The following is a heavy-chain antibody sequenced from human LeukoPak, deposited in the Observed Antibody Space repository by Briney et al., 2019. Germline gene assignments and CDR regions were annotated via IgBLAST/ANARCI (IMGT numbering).Heavy chain of an antibody. J-gene: IGHJ4*02. CDR2: ITRSGSTT. CDR1: GFTFSACA. V-gene: IGHV3-23*01. CDR3: ARWCSGWASDFDY. Sequence: AGSLRLSCAASGFTFSACAMTWVRQAPGTGLEWVSSITRSGSTTSYADSVKRRSTIPRYSSKNTLFLQMNSLRAEDTAIYYCARWCSGWASDFDYWGLGTLVTVSS. D-gene: IGHD6-19*01.